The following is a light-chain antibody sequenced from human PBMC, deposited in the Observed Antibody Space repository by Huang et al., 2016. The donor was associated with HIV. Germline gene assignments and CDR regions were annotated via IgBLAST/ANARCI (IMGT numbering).Light chain of an antibody. CDR3: QQRSL. Sequence: EIVLTQSPATLSLSPGERATLSCRASQSVSSYLAWYQQKPGQPPRLLIYDTSNRATGIPARFSGSGSGTDFTLTISSLEPEDFAVYYCQQRSLFGQGTRLEIK. CDR2: DTS. V-gene: IGKV3-11*01. CDR1: QSVSSY. J-gene: IGKJ5*01.